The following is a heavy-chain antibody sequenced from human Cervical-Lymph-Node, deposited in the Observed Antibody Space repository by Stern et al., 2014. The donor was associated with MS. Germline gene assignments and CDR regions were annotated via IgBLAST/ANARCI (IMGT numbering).Heavy chain of an antibody. V-gene: IGHV1-69*01. Sequence: QMQLVQSGAEVKKPGSSVKVSCTASGGTFSSYAVSWVRQAPGQGLEWMGGIIPKFGTTNYAQKFQGRVTITADESTSTGYMELSSLRSADTAVYYCAIPTVTRDYYYYYGMDVWGQGTTVTVSS. CDR2: IIPKFGTT. D-gene: IGHD4-17*01. CDR3: AIPTVTRDYYYYYGMDV. CDR1: GGTFSSYA. J-gene: IGHJ6*02.